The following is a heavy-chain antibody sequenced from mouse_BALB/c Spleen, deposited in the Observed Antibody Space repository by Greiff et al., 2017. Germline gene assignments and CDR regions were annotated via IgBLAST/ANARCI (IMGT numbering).Heavy chain of an antibody. Sequence: EVKVVESGGGLVKPGGSLKLSCAASGFTFSSYAMSWVRQTPEKRLEWVASISSGGSTYYPDSVKGRFTISRDNARNILYLQMSSLRSEDTAMYYCARGRDYGYLFDYWGQGTTLTVSS. D-gene: IGHD1-2*01. CDR2: ISSGGST. CDR3: ARGRDYGYLFDY. J-gene: IGHJ2*01. V-gene: IGHV5-6-5*01. CDR1: GFTFSSYA.